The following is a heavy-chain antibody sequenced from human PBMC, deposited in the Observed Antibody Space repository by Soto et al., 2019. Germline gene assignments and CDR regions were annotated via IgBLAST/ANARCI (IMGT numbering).Heavy chain of an antibody. CDR3: ARDSDTAMLNYYYGMDV. CDR1: GYTFTSYG. J-gene: IGHJ6*02. CDR2: ISAYNGNT. D-gene: IGHD5-18*01. Sequence: ASVKVSCKASGYTFTSYGISWVRQAPGQGLEWMGWISAYNGNTNYAQKLQGRVTMTTDTSTSTAYMELRSLRSDDTAVYYCARDSDTAMLNYYYGMDVWGQGTTVTV. V-gene: IGHV1-18*01.